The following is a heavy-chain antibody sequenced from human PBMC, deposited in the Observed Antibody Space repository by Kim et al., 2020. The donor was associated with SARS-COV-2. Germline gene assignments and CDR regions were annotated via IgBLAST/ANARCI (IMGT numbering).Heavy chain of an antibody. V-gene: IGHV3-7*01. J-gene: IGHJ6*02. CDR3: AKAARGMDV. CDR2: REK. Sequence: REKYYVDFVKGRFAISRDNAKNSLYLQMNSLRAEDTAVYYCAKAARGMDVWGQGTTVTVSS.